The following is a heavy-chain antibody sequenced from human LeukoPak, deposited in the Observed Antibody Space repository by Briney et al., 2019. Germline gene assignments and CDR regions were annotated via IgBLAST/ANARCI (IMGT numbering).Heavy chain of an antibody. CDR1: GFTFGDYG. CDR3: AKPLLWFGGDAFDI. CDR2: ISGSGGST. Sequence: GGSLRLSCTTSGFTFGDYGMSWVRQAPGKGLEWVSAISGSGGSTYYADSVKGRFTISRDNSKNTLYLQMNSLRAEDTAVYYCAKPLLWFGGDAFDIWGQGTMVTVSS. D-gene: IGHD3-10*01. J-gene: IGHJ3*02. V-gene: IGHV3-23*01.